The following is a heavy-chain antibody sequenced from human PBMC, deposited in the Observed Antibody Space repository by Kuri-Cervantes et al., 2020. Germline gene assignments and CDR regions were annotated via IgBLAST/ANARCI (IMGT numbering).Heavy chain of an antibody. Sequence: SQTLSLTCAVYGGSFSGYYWSWIRQPPGKGLEWIGEINHSGSTNYNPSLKSRVTISVDTSKNQFSLKLSSVTAADTAVYYCARGFWSGSSYYYMDVWGKGTTVTVSS. CDR2: INHSGST. CDR1: GGSFSGYY. D-gene: IGHD3-3*01. CDR3: ARGFWSGSSYYYMDV. V-gene: IGHV4-34*01. J-gene: IGHJ6*03.